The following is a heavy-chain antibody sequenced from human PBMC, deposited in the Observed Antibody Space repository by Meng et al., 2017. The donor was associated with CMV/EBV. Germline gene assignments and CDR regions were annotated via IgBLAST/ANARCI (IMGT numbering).Heavy chain of an antibody. D-gene: IGHD2-21*01. V-gene: IGHV4-61*01. CDR2: IYYSGST. CDR1: GGSVSSGSYY. J-gene: IGHJ6*02. CDR3: ARSSRSIPYYGMDV. Sequence: SETLSLTCTVSGGSVSSGSYYWSWIRQPPGKGLEWIGYIYYSGSTNYNPSLKSRVTISVDKSKNQFSLKLSSVTAADTAVYYCARSSRSIPYYGMDVWGQGTTVTVSS.